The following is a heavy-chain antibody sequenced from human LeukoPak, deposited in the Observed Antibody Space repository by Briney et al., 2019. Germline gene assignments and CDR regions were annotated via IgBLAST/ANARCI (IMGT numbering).Heavy chain of an antibody. CDR2: ISSSSSYI. CDR1: GFTFSSYS. D-gene: IGHD3-3*02. CDR3: ARASSKAFDI. J-gene: IGHJ3*02. V-gene: IGHV3-21*01. Sequence: GGSLRLSCAASGFTFSSYSMNWVRQAPGKGLEWVASISSSSSYIYYADSVKGRFTISRDNAKNSLYLQMNSLRDEDTAVYYCARASSKAFDIWGQGTMVTVSS.